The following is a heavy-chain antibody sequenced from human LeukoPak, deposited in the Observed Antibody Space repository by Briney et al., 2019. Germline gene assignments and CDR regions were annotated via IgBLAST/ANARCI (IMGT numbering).Heavy chain of an antibody. Sequence: SAKVSCKASGGTFSSYAISWVRQAPGQGLEWMGGIIPIFGTADYAQKFQGRVTITTDESTSTAYMELSSLRSEDTAVYYCARLCGGDCPDDYWGQGTLVTVSS. J-gene: IGHJ4*02. D-gene: IGHD2-21*02. CDR1: GGTFSSYA. CDR3: ARLCGGDCPDDY. V-gene: IGHV1-69*05. CDR2: IIPIFGTA.